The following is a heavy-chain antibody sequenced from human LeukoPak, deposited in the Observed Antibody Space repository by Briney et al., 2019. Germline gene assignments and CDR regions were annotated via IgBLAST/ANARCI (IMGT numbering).Heavy chain of an antibody. D-gene: IGHD6-13*01. CDR3: ARLRGVAAAGSYNWFDP. V-gene: IGHV5-51*01. CDR2: IYPGDSDT. Sequence: GESLKISCKGSGYSFASYWIGWVRQMPGKGLEWMGIIYPGDSDTRYSPSFQGQVTISADKSISTAYLQWSSLKASDTAMYYCARLRGVAAAGSYNWFDPWGQGTLVTVSS. CDR1: GYSFASYW. J-gene: IGHJ5*02.